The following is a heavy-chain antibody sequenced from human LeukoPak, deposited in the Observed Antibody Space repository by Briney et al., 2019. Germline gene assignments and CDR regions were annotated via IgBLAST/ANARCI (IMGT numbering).Heavy chain of an antibody. CDR2: IYTSGTI. V-gene: IGHV4-4*07. J-gene: IGHJ4*02. CDR1: GGSISSYY. D-gene: IGHD1-26*01. CDR3: VSGSYWRRSFDY. Sequence: SETLSLTCTVSGGSISSYYWSWIRQPAGTALEWIGRIYTSGTITYNPSLKSRVTMSVDTSKNQFSLKLSSVTAADTAVYYCVSGSYWRRSFDYWGQGTLVTVSS.